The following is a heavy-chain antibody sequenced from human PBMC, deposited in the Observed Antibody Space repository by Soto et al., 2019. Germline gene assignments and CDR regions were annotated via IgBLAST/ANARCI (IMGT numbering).Heavy chain of an antibody. CDR3: AKDQGTTELYSGSPV. CDR2: ISDIGDSA. J-gene: IGHJ3*01. D-gene: IGHD1-26*01. V-gene: IGHV3-23*01. CDR1: GFTFSNYA. Sequence: PGGSLRLSCEASGFTFSNYAMSWVRQAPGKGLEWVSGISDIGDSAHYADSVKGRFTISRDNSKNTLYLQMNRLRAEDTAVYYCAKDQGTTELYSGSPVWGQGTMVTVSS.